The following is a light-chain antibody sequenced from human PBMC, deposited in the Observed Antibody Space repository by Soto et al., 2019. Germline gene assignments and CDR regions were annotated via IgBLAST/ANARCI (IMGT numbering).Light chain of an antibody. CDR2: TAY. CDR1: QTVSKY. CDR3: KQTYTLPRT. J-gene: IGKJ1*01. V-gene: IGKV1-39*01. Sequence: DIQMTQSPSSLSASVGDRVXIVCXASQTVSKYVNWYQQKPGKVHDLXIYTAYTLYSGVHSRFSGRGSGTEFTLTISSLQPEDFATYYCKQTYTLPRTFAQGTKVDIK.